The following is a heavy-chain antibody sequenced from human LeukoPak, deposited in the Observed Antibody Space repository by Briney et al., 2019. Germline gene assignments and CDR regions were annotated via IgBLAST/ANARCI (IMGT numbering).Heavy chain of an antibody. CDR1: GGSISSSSYY. CDR3: ARVSGYDWESFYDY. V-gene: IGHV4-39*07. J-gene: IGHJ4*02. D-gene: IGHD5-12*01. CDR2: MYSSGST. Sequence: SETLSLTCTVSGGSISSSSYYWGWIRQPPGKGLGWIGSMYSSGSTYYNPSLKSRVTISVDTSKNQFSLKLSSVTAADTAVYYCARVSGYDWESFYDYWGQGTLVTVSS.